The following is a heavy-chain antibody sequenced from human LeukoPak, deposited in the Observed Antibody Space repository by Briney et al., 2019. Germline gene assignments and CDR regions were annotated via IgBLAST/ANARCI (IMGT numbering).Heavy chain of an antibody. D-gene: IGHD3-10*01. V-gene: IGHV3-23*01. J-gene: IGHJ4*02. CDR1: GFTFSSYA. Sequence: PGGSLRLSCAASGFTFSSYAMSWVRQAPGKGLEWVSAISGSGGSTYYADSVKGRFTISRDNAKNSLYLQMNSLRAEDTAVYYCVRLLGSGSGYYFDYWGQGTLVTVSS. CDR3: VRLLGSGSGYYFDY. CDR2: ISGSGGST.